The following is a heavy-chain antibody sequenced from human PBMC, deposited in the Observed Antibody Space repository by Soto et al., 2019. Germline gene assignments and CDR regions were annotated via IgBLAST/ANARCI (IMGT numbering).Heavy chain of an antibody. CDR2: IYYSGST. D-gene: IGHD3-9*01. V-gene: IGHV4-59*01. Sequence: ASETLSLTCTVSGGSISSYYWSWIRQPPGKGLEWIGYIYYSGSTNYNPSLKSRVTISVDTSKNQFSLKLSSVTAADTAVYYCAGQGVDILTGYYKYYYYGMDVWGQGTTVTVSS. J-gene: IGHJ6*02. CDR3: AGQGVDILTGYYKYYYYGMDV. CDR1: GGSISSYY.